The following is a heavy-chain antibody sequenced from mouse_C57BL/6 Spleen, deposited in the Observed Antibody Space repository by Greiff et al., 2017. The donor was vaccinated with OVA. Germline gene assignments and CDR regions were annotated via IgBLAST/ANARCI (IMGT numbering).Heavy chain of an antibody. CDR3: ARSPYGSSPAWFAY. J-gene: IGHJ3*01. Sequence: QVQLQQPGAELVKPGASVKLSCKASGYTFTSYWMHWVKQRPGRGLEWIGNINPSNGGTNYNEKFKSKATLTVDKSSSTAYMQLSSLTSEDSAVYYCARSPYGSSPAWFAYWGQGTLVTVSA. V-gene: IGHV1-53*01. CDR1: GYTFTSYW. CDR2: INPSNGGT. D-gene: IGHD1-1*01.